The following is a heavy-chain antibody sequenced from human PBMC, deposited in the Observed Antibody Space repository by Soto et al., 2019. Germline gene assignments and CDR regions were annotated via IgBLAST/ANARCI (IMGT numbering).Heavy chain of an antibody. CDR2: TYYRSKWYN. CDR3: ARDRGYCSGGSCFNWFDP. V-gene: IGHV6-1*01. CDR1: GDSVSINSAA. D-gene: IGHD2-15*01. Sequence: SQTLSLTCAISGDSVSINSAAWNWIRQSPSRGLEWLGRTYYRSKWYNDYAVSVKSRITINPDTSKNQFSLQLNSVTPEDTAVYYCARDRGYCSGGSCFNWFDPWGQGTLVTVSS. J-gene: IGHJ5*02.